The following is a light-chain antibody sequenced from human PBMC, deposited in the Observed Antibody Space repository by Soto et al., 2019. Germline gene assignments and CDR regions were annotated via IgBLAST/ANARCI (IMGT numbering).Light chain of an antibody. CDR1: SADVGIYNR. CDR3: SSYTTSNTYF. Sequence: QSVLTQPPSVSGSPGQSVTISCTGTSADVGIYNRVAWYQQPPGTSPKLVICDVSNRPSGVPDRFSGSKSGSTASLTISGLQAEDEADYYCSSYTTSNTYFFGTGTKVTVL. CDR2: DVS. J-gene: IGLJ1*01. V-gene: IGLV2-18*02.